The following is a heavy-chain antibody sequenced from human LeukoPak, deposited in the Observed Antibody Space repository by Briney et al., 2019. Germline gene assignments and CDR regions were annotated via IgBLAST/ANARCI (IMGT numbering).Heavy chain of an antibody. D-gene: IGHD3-16*01. CDR2: IYYSGST. Sequence: SETLSLTCTVSGGSISSSSYYWGWIRQPPGKGLEWIGSIYYSGSTYYNPSLKSRVTISVDTSKNQFSLKLSSVTAADTAVYYCARRAGGPYVSPWGQGTLVTVSS. CDR3: ARRAGGPYVSP. CDR1: GGSISSSSYY. V-gene: IGHV4-39*01. J-gene: IGHJ5*02.